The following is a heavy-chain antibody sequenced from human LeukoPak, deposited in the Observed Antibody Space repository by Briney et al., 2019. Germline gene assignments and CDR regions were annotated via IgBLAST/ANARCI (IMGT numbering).Heavy chain of an antibody. CDR2: IYHSGST. V-gene: IGHV4-38-2*01. D-gene: IGHD3-16*01. CDR3: ARHRMAFGGVTPNLDY. J-gene: IGHJ4*02. CDR1: GYSISSGYY. Sequence: PSETLSLTCAVSGYSISSGYYWGWIRQPPGKGLEWIGSIYHSGSTYYNPSLKSRVTISVDTSKNQFSLKLSSVTAADTAVYYCARHRMAFGGVTPNLDYWGQGTLVTVSS.